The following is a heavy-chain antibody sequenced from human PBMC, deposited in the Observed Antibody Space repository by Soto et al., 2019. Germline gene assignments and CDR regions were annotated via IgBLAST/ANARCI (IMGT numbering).Heavy chain of an antibody. V-gene: IGHV3-23*01. D-gene: IGHD3-3*01. Sequence: LRLSCAASGFSFGSYALSWVRQAPGKGLEWVSTISGSEGKTFYADSVKGRFSISRDTSQSTLYLQMNSLRADDTAMYYCARWSYLDYWGQGTQVTVSS. J-gene: IGHJ4*02. CDR2: ISGSEGKT. CDR3: ARWSYLDY. CDR1: GFSFGSYA.